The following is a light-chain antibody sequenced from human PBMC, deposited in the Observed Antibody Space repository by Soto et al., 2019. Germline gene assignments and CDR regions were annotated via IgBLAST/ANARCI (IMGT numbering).Light chain of an antibody. CDR3: GTWDSSLSAVM. Sequence: QSVLTQPPSVSAAPGQKVTISCSGSISKIGNNDVSWYQQLPGTAPKLLIYDNSKRPSGIPDRFSGSQSGTSATLGITGLQTGDEADYYCGTWDSSLSAVMFGGGTKLTVL. CDR2: DNS. CDR1: ISKIGNND. J-gene: IGLJ3*02. V-gene: IGLV1-51*01.